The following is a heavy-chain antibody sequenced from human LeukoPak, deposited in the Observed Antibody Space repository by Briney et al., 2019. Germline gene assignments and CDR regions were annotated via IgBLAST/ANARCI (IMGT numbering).Heavy chain of an antibody. V-gene: IGHV1-46*01. J-gene: IGHJ4*02. CDR2: IDPSGVST. CDR3: ARAEVIVGTTGFDY. D-gene: IGHD1-26*01. CDR1: GYTFTSYY. Sequence: GASVKVSCKASGYTFTSYYMHWVRQAPGQGLEWMGIIDPSGVSTNYAQKFQGRVTMTRDTSTSTVYMELSSLRSEDTAVYYCARAEVIVGTTGFDYWGQGTLVTVSS.